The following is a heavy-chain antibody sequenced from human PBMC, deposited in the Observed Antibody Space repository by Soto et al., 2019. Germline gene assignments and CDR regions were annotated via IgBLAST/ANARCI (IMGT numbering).Heavy chain of an antibody. V-gene: IGHV3-23*01. Sequence: GGSLRLSCAASGFTFSSYAMSWVRQAPWKGLEWVSAISGSGGSTYYADSVKGRFTISRDNSKNTLYLQMNSLRAEDTAVYYCAKDRAARPGAFDYWGQGTLVTVSS. CDR2: ISGSGGST. D-gene: IGHD6-6*01. CDR1: GFTFSSYA. CDR3: AKDRAARPGAFDY. J-gene: IGHJ4*02.